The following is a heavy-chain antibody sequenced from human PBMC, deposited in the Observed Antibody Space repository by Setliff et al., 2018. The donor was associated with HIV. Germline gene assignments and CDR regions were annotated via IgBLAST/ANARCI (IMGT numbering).Heavy chain of an antibody. D-gene: IGHD2-15*01. CDR3: ARVDCSGGSCYSPAY. CDR2: IYYSGST. Sequence: PSETLSLTCTVSGGSISSYYWSWIRQPPGKGLEWIGYIYYSGSTNYNPSLKSRVTISVDTSKNQFSLKLSSVTAADTAVYYCARVDCSGGSCYSPAYWGQGTLVTVSS. CDR1: GGSISSYY. J-gene: IGHJ4*02. V-gene: IGHV4-59*08.